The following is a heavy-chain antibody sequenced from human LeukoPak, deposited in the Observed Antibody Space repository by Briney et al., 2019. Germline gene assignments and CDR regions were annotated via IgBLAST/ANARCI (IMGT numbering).Heavy chain of an antibody. J-gene: IGHJ4*02. V-gene: IGHV4-39*01. Sequence: SETLSLTCTVSGGSISSSSYYWGWIRQPPGKGLEWIGSINYSGSTYHNPSLKSRVTISVDTSKNQFSLKVSSVTAAVTAAYYCARHAEAGTTSCPLDYWGQGTLVTVSS. CDR3: ARHAEAGTTSCPLDY. CDR2: INYSGST. CDR1: GGSISSSSYY. D-gene: IGHD2-2*01.